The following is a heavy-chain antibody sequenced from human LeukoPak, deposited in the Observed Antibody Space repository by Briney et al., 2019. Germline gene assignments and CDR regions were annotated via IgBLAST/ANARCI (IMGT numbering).Heavy chain of an antibody. J-gene: IGHJ4*02. CDR3: AKDLGWDFWSGYSGSLFDY. CDR2: ITGTGGDT. D-gene: IGHD3-3*01. Sequence: GGSLRLSCTTSGFTFTSHAMTWARQAPGKGLEWVSSITGTGGDTYYAESVKGRFTISRDNSKNTLYLQMNSLRAEDTAVYYCAKDLGWDFWSGYSGSLFDYWGQGTLVTVSS. CDR1: GFTFTSHA. V-gene: IGHV3-23*01.